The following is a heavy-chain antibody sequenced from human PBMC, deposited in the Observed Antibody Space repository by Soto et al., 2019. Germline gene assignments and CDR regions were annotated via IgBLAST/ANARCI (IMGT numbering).Heavy chain of an antibody. D-gene: IGHD3-22*01. CDR3: ARVNFYDSSGYYYDY. V-gene: IGHV1-69*13. J-gene: IGHJ4*02. Sequence: WASVRVSCKASGGSLSSYAISWVRQAPGQGLEWMGGIIPIFGTANYAQKFQGRVTITADESTSTAYMELSSLRSEDTAVYYCARVNFYDSSGYYYDYWGQGTLVTVSS. CDR2: IIPIFGTA. CDR1: GGSLSSYA.